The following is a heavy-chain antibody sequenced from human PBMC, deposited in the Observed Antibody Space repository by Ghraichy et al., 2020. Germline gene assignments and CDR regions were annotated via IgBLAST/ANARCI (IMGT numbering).Heavy chain of an antibody. CDR2: ISSSSSYI. D-gene: IGHD5/OR15-5a*01. J-gene: IGHJ3*02. V-gene: IGHV3-21*01. CDR3: ARSSPGYVYDYPLDAFDI. Sequence: GGSLRLSCAASGFTFSSYSMNWVRQAPGKGLEWVSSISSSSSYIYYADSVKGRFTISRDNAKNSLYLQMNSLRAEDTAVYYCARSSPGYVYDYPLDAFDIWGQGTMVTVSS. CDR1: GFTFSSYS.